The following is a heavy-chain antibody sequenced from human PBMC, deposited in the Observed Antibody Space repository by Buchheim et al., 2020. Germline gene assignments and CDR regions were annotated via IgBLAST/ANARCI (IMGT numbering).Heavy chain of an antibody. CDR2: ISSSGSTI. CDR3: ASNPYDYVWGSYRYLDY. Sequence: EVQLVESGGGLVQPGGSLRLSCAASGFTFSSYEMNWVRQAPGKGLEWVSYISSSGSTIYYADSVKGRFTISSDNAKNSLYLQMNSLRAEDTAVYYCASNPYDYVWGSYRYLDYWGQGTL. D-gene: IGHD3-16*02. J-gene: IGHJ4*02. CDR1: GFTFSSYE. V-gene: IGHV3-48*03.